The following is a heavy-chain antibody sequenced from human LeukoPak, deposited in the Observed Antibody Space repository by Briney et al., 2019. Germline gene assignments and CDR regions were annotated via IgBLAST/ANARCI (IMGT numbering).Heavy chain of an antibody. Sequence: GGSLRLSCAASGFTFSSYGMHWVRQAPGKGLEWVAVIWYDGSNKYYADSVKGRFTISRDNSKNTLYLQMNSPRAEDTAVYYCAKDKQGDYFDYWGQGTLVTVSS. CDR3: AKDKQGDYFDY. J-gene: IGHJ4*02. CDR1: GFTFSSYG. CDR2: IWYDGSNK. V-gene: IGHV3-33*06. D-gene: IGHD6-13*01.